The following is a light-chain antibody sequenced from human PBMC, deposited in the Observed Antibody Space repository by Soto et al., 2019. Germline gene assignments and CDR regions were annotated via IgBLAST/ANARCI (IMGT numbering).Light chain of an antibody. J-gene: IGKJ1*01. CDR2: GAS. V-gene: IGKV3-20*01. Sequence: EIVLTQSPGTLSLSPGERATLSCRASQSVSSSYLAWYQQKPGQAPRLLIYGASSRATGIPDRFSGSGSGTDFTLTISRLEPEDFAVYYCHQYGGSSRAFGQGTRVEIK. CDR1: QSVSSSY. CDR3: HQYGGSSRA.